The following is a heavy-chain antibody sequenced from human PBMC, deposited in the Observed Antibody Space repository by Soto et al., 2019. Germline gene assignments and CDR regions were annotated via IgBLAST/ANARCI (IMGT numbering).Heavy chain of an antibody. CDR1: GFTFDDYA. V-gene: IGHV3-9*01. CDR3: AKDGTGGLSSSWNNWFDP. D-gene: IGHD6-13*01. CDR2: ISWNSGII. J-gene: IGHJ5*02. Sequence: PGRSLRLSCAASGFTFDDYAMHWVRQAPGKGLEWVSGISWNSGIIAYADSVKGRFTISRDNARNSLYLQMNSLRAEDTALYYCAKDGTGGLSSSWNNWFDPWGQGTLVTVSS.